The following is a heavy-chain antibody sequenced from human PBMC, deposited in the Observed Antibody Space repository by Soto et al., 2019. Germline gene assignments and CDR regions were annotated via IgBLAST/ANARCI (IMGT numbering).Heavy chain of an antibody. V-gene: IGHV1-69*01. CDR1: GGTFSSYA. J-gene: IGHJ4*02. D-gene: IGHD3-22*01. CDR3: ARRRGDYYDSSGYYDY. CDR2: IIPIFGTA. Sequence: QVQLVQSGAEVKKPGSSVKVSCKASGGTFSSYAISWVRQAPGQGLEWMGGIIPIFGTANYAQRFQGRVTITADESTSTAYMELSSLRSEDTAVYYGARRRGDYYDSSGYYDYWGQGTLVTVSS.